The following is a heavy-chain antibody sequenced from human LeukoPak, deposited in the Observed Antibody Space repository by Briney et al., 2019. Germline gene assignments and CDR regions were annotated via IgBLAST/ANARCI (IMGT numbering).Heavy chain of an antibody. CDR3: ARDLPPIFGVVITDLPTRGY. J-gene: IGHJ4*02. D-gene: IGHD3-3*01. CDR2: INPNSGGT. CDR1: GYTFTGYY. Sequence: ASVKVSCKASGYTFTGYYMHWVRQAPGQGLEWMGWINPNSGGTNYAQKFQGRVTMTRDTSISTAYMELSRLRSDDTAVYYCARDLPPIFGVVITDLPTRGYWGQGTLVTVSS. V-gene: IGHV1-2*02.